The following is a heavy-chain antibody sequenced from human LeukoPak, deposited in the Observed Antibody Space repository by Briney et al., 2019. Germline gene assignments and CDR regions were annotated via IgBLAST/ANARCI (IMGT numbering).Heavy chain of an antibody. CDR3: ARVTPDFWSGYRNY. J-gene: IGHJ4*02. Sequence: GASVKVSCKASGYTFTSYDISWVRQATGQGLEWMGWMNPNSGNTGYAQKFQGRVTMTRDTSISTAYMELSSLRSEDTAVYYCARVTPDFWSGYRNYWGQGTLATVSS. V-gene: IGHV1-8*01. CDR1: GYTFTSYD. D-gene: IGHD3-3*01. CDR2: MNPNSGNT.